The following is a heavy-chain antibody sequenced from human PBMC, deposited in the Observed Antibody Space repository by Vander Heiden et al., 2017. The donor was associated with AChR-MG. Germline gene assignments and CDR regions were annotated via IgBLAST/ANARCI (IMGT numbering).Heavy chain of an antibody. V-gene: IGHV1-69*06. J-gene: IGHJ6*02. CDR2: IIPIFGTA. D-gene: IGHD3-9*01. CDR3: ARDILTGRDAHSDYGMDV. CDR1: GGTFSSYA. Sequence: QVQLVQSGAEVKKPGSSVKVSCKASGGTFSSYAISWVRQAPGQGLEWMGGIIPIFGTANYAQKFQGRVTITADKSTSTAYMELSSLRSEDTAVYYCARDILTGRDAHSDYGMDVWGQGTTVTVSS.